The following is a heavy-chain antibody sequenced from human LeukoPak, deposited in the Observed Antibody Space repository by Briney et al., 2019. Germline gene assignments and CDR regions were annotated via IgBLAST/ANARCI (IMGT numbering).Heavy chain of an antibody. Sequence: GGSLRLSCAASGFTFDDYAMHWVRQAPGKGLEWVSGISWNSGSIGYADSVKGRFTISRDNAKNSLYLQMNSLRAEDTALYYCAKGGHVEVGATTCFDYWGQGTLVTVSS. J-gene: IGHJ4*02. CDR1: GFTFDDYA. D-gene: IGHD1-26*01. V-gene: IGHV3-9*01. CDR3: AKGGHVEVGATTCFDY. CDR2: ISWNSGSI.